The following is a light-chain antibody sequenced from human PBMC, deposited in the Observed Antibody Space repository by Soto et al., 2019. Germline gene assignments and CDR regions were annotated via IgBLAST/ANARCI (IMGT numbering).Light chain of an antibody. J-gene: IGKJ1*01. CDR2: GAS. CDR3: QQYNNWPWT. CDR1: QSVSSN. V-gene: IGKV3-15*01. Sequence: EIVMTQSPATLSVSLGERATLSCRARQSVSSNLAWYQQKPGQVPRLLIYGASTRATGIPARFSGSGSGTEFTLTISSLQSEDFAVYYGQQYNNWPWTFGQGTKVEIK.